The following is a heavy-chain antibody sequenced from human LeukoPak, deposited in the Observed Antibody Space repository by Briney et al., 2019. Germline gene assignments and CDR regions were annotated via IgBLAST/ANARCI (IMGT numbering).Heavy chain of an antibody. CDR1: GGSISSYY. CDR3: ARDRQGAFDI. Sequence: SETLYLTCTVSGGSISSYYWSWIRKHPGKGLEWIGYIYYSGSTNYNPSLKSRVTISVDTSKNQFSLKLSSVTAADTAVYYCARDRQGAFDIWGQGTMVTVSS. J-gene: IGHJ3*02. V-gene: IGHV4-59*01. CDR2: IYYSGST.